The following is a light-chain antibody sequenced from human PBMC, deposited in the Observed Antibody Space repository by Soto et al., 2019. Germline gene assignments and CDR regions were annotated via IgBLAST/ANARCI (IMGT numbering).Light chain of an antibody. CDR2: LNGDGSH. J-gene: IGLJ3*02. CDR1: SGHSNYA. CDR3: QTWGTGIRV. V-gene: IGLV4-69*01. Sequence: QPVLTQSPSASASLGASVKLTCSLDSGHSNYAIAWHQQQPEKGPRYLMQLNGDGSHTKGDGIPDRFSGSSSGAERYLTISSLQSEDEADYYCQTWGTGIRVFAGGTKLTVL.